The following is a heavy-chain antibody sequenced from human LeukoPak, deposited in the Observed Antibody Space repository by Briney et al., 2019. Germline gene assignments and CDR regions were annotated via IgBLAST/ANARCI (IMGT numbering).Heavy chain of an antibody. CDR1: GYIFTGYY. D-gene: IGHD3-22*01. CDR3: ARDQGNGYYINWFDP. V-gene: IGHV1-2*02. J-gene: IGHJ5*02. Sequence: GASVKVSCKASGYIFTGYYMHWVRQAPGQGPEWMGWINPSNGGTKLAQKFQGRVTMTTDTSISTAYMELRKLTSDDTAMYYCARDQGNGYYINWFDPWGQGTLVTVSS. CDR2: INPSNGGT.